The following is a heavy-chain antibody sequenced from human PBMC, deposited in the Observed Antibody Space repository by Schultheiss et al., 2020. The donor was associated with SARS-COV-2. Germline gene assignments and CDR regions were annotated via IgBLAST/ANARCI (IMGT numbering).Heavy chain of an antibody. J-gene: IGHJ5*02. CDR3: ARSGFNWFDP. Sequence: SQTLSLTCAVSGYGISSGYYWDWIRQSPGKGLEWIGTIYHRGNTYYSPSLKSRVTISVDTSKNQFSLKLSSVTAADTAVYYCARSGFNWFDPWGQGTLVTVSS. CDR1: GYGISSGYY. D-gene: IGHD7-27*01. CDR2: IYHRGNT. V-gene: IGHV4-38-2*01.